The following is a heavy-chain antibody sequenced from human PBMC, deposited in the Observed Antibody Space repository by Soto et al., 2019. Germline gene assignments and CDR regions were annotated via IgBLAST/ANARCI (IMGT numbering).Heavy chain of an antibody. Sequence: SVKVSCKASGGTFSSYAISWVRQAPGQGLEWMGGIIPIFGTANYAQKFQGRVTITADESTSTAYMELSSLRSEDTAVYYCARGRDIVVVVAATHYYYGMDVWGQGTTITVSS. CDR2: IIPIFGTA. J-gene: IGHJ6*02. V-gene: IGHV1-69*13. CDR1: GGTFSSYA. CDR3: ARGRDIVVVVAATHYYYGMDV. D-gene: IGHD2-15*01.